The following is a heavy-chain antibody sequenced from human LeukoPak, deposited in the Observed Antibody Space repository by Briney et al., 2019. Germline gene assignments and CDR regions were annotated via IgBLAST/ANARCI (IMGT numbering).Heavy chain of an antibody. CDR2: IGIRSGNT. CDR3: ARDTKYAFDN. V-gene: IGHV3-48*01. D-gene: IGHD2-2*01. Sequence: GGSLRLSCAASGFTLSSYMMNWVRQAPGKGLEWISYIGIRSGNTKYADSVKGRFTISGDKAKNSVYLQMNSLRVEDTAVYYCARDTKYAFDNGGQGTLVTVS. CDR1: GFTLSSYM. J-gene: IGHJ4*02.